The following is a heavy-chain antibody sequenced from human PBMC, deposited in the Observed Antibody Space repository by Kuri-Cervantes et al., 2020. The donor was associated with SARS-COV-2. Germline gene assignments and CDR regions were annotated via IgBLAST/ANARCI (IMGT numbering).Heavy chain of an antibody. J-gene: IGHJ4*02. CDR3: ATGITIFEVVIRQFDY. CDR1: GYTFTSYG. D-gene: IGHD3-3*01. Sequence: ASVKVSCKASGYTFTSYGISWVRQAPGKGLEWMGGFDPEDGETIYAQKFQGRVTMTEDTSTDTAYMELSSLRSEDTAVYYCATGITIFEVVIRQFDYWGQGTLVTVSS. CDR2: FDPEDGET. V-gene: IGHV1-24*01.